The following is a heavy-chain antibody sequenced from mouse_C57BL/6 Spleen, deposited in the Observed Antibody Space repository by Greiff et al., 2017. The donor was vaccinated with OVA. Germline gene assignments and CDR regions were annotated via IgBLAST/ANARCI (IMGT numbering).Heavy chain of an antibody. D-gene: IGHD1-1*02. CDR2: IYPGDGDT. Sequence: VQLQESGAELVKPGASVKISCKASGYAFSSYWMNWVKQRPGKGLEWIGQIYPGDGDTNYNGKFKGKATLTADKSSSTAYMQLSSLTSEDAAVYFCARRGGDWYFDVWGTGTTVTVSS. CDR3: ARRGGDWYFDV. CDR1: GYAFSSYW. J-gene: IGHJ1*03. V-gene: IGHV1-80*01.